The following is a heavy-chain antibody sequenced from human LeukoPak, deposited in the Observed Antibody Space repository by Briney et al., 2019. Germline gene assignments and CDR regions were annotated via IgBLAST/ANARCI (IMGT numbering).Heavy chain of an antibody. Sequence: GGSLRLSCAAPGFTFSSYGMHWVRQAPGKGLEWVAFIRYDGSNKYYADSVKGRFTISRDNSKNTLYLQMNSLRAEDTAVYYCAKDLYYYDSSGPGPSYYYYYMDVWGKGTTVTVSS. J-gene: IGHJ6*03. CDR2: IRYDGSNK. CDR1: GFTFSSYG. V-gene: IGHV3-30*02. D-gene: IGHD3-22*01. CDR3: AKDLYYYDSSGPGPSYYYYYMDV.